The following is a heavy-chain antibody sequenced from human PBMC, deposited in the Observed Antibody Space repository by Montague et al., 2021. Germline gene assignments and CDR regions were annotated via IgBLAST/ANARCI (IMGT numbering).Heavy chain of an antibody. Sequence: ETLFLTCGVYGGSLSEYYWTWIRQSPEKGLEWIGEVRHIGSTNYNPSLKSRVTMSVDKSKNQFSLKLRSVTAADTAVYYSASDRGPFDYWGQGTVVTVSS. CDR1: GGSLSEYY. D-gene: IGHD3-10*01. J-gene: IGHJ4*02. V-gene: IGHV4-34*01. CDR2: VRHIGST. CDR3: ASDRGPFDY.